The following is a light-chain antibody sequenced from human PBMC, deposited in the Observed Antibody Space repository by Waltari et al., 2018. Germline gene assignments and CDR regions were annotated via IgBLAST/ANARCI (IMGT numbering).Light chain of an antibody. V-gene: IGKV1-27*01. CDR2: TAS. J-gene: IGKJ3*01. CDR3: QNYNSAPFT. Sequence: DIQMTQSPSSLSASVGDRVTITCRASQGIDNYLAWYQQKPGTVPKLLIYTASTLQSGVPSRFSGSGSAADFTLTISSLQPEDAATYYCQNYNSAPFTFGPGTRVDIK. CDR1: QGIDNY.